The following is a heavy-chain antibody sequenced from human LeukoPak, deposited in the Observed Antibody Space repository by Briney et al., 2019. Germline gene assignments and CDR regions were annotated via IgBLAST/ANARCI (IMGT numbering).Heavy chain of an antibody. CDR1: GFTFSGYA. J-gene: IGHJ4*02. V-gene: IGHV3-23*01. D-gene: IGHD6-19*01. CDR2: INNSGGST. Sequence: PGGSLRLSCAASGFTFSGYAMSWVRQAPGKGLEWVSVINNSGGSTHYADSVKGRFTISRDNSKSTLYLQMNSLRAEDTAVYYCAKGVTSGWRTFDYRGQGTLVTVSS. CDR3: AKGVTSGWRTFDY.